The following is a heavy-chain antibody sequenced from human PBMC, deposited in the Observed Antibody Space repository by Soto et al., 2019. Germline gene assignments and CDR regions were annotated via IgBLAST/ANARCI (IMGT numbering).Heavy chain of an antibody. J-gene: IGHJ4*02. CDR3: AKYSHRSGNSFQEAHKIDY. CDR2: ISGSGGST. D-gene: IGHD1-26*01. CDR1: GFTFSSYA. Sequence: GGSLRLSCAASGFTFSSYAMSWVRQAPGKGLEWVSAISGSGGSTYYADSVKGRFTISRDNSKNTLYLQMNSLRAEDTAVYYCAKYSHRSGNSFQEAHKIDYWGQGTLVTVSS. V-gene: IGHV3-23*01.